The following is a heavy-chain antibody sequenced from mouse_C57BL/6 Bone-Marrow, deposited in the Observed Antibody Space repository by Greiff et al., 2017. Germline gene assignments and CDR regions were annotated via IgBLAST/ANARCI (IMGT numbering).Heavy chain of an antibody. Sequence: VQLQQSGPELVKPGASVKISCKASGYSFTGYYMNWVKQSPEKSLEWIGEINPSTGGTTYNQKFKAKATLTVDKSSSTAYMQLKSLTSEDSAVYYCARWYYGSPRYVDVWGTGTAGTVSS. CDR2: INPSTGGT. J-gene: IGHJ1*03. D-gene: IGHD1-1*01. CDR3: ARWYYGSPRYVDV. V-gene: IGHV1-42*01. CDR1: GYSFTGYY.